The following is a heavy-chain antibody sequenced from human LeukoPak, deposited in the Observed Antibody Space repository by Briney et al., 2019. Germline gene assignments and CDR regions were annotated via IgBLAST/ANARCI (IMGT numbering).Heavy chain of an antibody. D-gene: IGHD6-19*01. V-gene: IGHV3-30*18. CDR2: ISYDGSNK. Sequence: GGSLRLSCAASGFTFSSYGMHWVRQAPGKGLEWVAVISYDGSNKYYADSVKGRFTISRDNSKNTLYLQMNSLRAEDTAVYYCAKSGKAVAAPIDYRGQGTLVTVSS. CDR3: AKSGKAVAAPIDY. CDR1: GFTFSSYG. J-gene: IGHJ4*02.